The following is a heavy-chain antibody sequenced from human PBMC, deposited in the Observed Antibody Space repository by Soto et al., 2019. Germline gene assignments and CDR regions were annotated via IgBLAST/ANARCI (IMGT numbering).Heavy chain of an antibody. Sequence: SVKVSSKAPGGTYGSYTRSWARHAPGQGLEWMGRIIPILGIANYAQKFQGRVTITADKSTSTAYMELSSLRSEDTAVYYCARHSSYGYYFDYWGQGTLVTVSS. CDR2: IIPILGIA. D-gene: IGHD3-10*01. CDR3: ARHSSYGYYFDY. CDR1: GGTYGSYT. J-gene: IGHJ4*02. V-gene: IGHV1-69*02.